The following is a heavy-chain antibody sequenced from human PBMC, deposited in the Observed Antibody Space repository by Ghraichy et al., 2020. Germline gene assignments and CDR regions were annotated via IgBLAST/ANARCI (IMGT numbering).Heavy chain of an antibody. Sequence: GGSLRLSCAASAFTFSSYAMTWVRQAPGKGLEWVSTIRGSGSSTYYTDSVKGRFTISRDNSKNTLYLQMNSLRAEDTAVYYCAKDRDYYDSSGYYFNAFDIWDQGTLVTVSS. CDR1: AFTFSSYA. J-gene: IGHJ3*02. CDR3: AKDRDYYDSSGYYFNAFDI. V-gene: IGHV3-23*01. D-gene: IGHD3-22*01. CDR2: IRGSGSST.